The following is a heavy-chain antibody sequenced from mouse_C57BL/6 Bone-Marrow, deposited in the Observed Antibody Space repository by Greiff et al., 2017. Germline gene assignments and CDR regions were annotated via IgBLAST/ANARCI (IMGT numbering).Heavy chain of an antibody. Sequence: EVQRVESGAELVRPGSSVKMSCKTSGYTFTSYGINWVKQRPGQGLEWIGYIYIGNGYTEYNEKFKGKATLTSDTSSSTAYMQLSSLTSEDSAIYFCATAGGYYYGSSYSWFAYWGQGTLVTVSA. D-gene: IGHD1-1*01. V-gene: IGHV1-58*01. CDR2: IYIGNGYT. CDR1: GYTFTSYG. CDR3: ATAGGYYYGSSYSWFAY. J-gene: IGHJ3*01.